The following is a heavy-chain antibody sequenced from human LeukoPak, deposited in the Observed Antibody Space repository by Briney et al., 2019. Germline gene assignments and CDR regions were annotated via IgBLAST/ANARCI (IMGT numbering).Heavy chain of an antibody. CDR1: GFTFSSYW. Sequence: GGSLRLPCAASGFTFSSYWMHWVRQAPGKGLVWVSRINSDGSSTSYADSVKGRFTISRDNAKNTLSLQMNSLRAEDTAVYYCARDQGLYYDDSSAFDYWGQGTLVTVSS. V-gene: IGHV3-74*01. J-gene: IGHJ4*02. D-gene: IGHD3-22*01. CDR3: ARDQGLYYDDSSAFDY. CDR2: INSDGSST.